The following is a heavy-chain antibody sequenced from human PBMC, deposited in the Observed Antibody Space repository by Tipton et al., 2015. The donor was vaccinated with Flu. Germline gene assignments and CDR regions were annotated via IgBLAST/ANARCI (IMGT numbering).Heavy chain of an antibody. CDR1: GASLSDYH. CDR2: VYYSGSG. CDR3: ASAPYYQDSSGYYFRKYYFDS. D-gene: IGHD3-22*01. V-gene: IGHV4-59*01. Sequence: TLSLTCTVSGASLSDYHWSWIRQPQGKGLEWIGYVYYSGSGNYNPSLESRITVSVDTSKDQLSLKLNSVTAADTAVYYCASAPYYQDSSGYYFRKYYFDSWGQGTLVTVSS. J-gene: IGHJ4*02.